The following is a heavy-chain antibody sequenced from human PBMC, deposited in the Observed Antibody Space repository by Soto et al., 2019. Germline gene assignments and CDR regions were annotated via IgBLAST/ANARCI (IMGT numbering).Heavy chain of an antibody. CDR3: AKDLFGDTVVPTYYFDY. V-gene: IGHV3-30*18. CDR2: ISYDGNNK. J-gene: IGHJ4*02. CDR1: GFTFSSYG. Sequence: GGSLRLSCAASGFTFSSYGMHWVRRAPGKGLEWVAVISYDGNNKYYADSVKGRLTISRDNSKNTLYLQTNSLRAEDTAVYYCAKDLFGDTVVPTYYFDYWGQGT. D-gene: IGHD3-10*01.